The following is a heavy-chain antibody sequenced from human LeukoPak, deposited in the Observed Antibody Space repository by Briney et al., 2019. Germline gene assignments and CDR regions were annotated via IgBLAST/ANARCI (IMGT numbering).Heavy chain of an antibody. J-gene: IGHJ4*02. V-gene: IGHV4-34*01. CDR1: GGSISSYY. CDR3: AREGYYYGSGSYPY. D-gene: IGHD3-10*01. CDR2: INHSGST. Sequence: SETLSLTCTVSGGSISSYYWSWIRQLAGKGLEWIGEINHSGSTNYNPSLKSRVTISVDTSKNQFSLKLSSVTAADTAVYYCAREGYYYGSGSYPYWGQGTLVTVSS.